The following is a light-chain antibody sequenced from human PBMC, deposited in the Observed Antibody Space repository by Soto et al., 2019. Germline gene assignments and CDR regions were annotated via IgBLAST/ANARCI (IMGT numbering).Light chain of an antibody. CDR3: LQHNPYPLT. Sequence: DIQMTQSPSSLSASVGDRVTITCRASQGIGNDLAWYQQQPGKAPKRLIYAAYSLQSGVPARFSGMTSGTEFTLTINSLQPEDFETYYWLQHNPYPLTFGGGTKVEIK. J-gene: IGKJ4*01. CDR2: AAY. V-gene: IGKV1-17*01. CDR1: QGIGND.